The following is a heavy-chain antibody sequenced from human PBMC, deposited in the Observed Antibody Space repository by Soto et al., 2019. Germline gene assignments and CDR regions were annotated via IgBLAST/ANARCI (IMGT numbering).Heavy chain of an antibody. CDR3: ARIYCSSSSCYIGAFDY. Sequence: SETLSLTCNVFGGSISSGDYYWSWIRQPPGKGLEWIGYTYYSGSTYYNPSLKSRVTISIDTSKNQFSLKLTSVAAADTAVYYCARIYCSSSSCYIGAFDYWGQGALVTVSS. CDR1: GGSISSGDYY. J-gene: IGHJ4*02. V-gene: IGHV4-30-4*01. D-gene: IGHD2-2*02. CDR2: TYYSGST.